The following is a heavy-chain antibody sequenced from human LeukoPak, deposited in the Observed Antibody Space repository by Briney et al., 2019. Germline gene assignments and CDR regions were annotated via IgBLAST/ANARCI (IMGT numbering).Heavy chain of an antibody. Sequence: PGGSLRLSCAASGFTFSNAWMSWVRQAPGKGLEWVGRIKSKTDGGTTDYAAPVKGRFTISRDDSKNTLYLQMNSLKTEDTAVYYCTTVRDLRLGELSFPGEFDYWGQGTLVTVSS. J-gene: IGHJ4*02. D-gene: IGHD3-16*02. CDR1: GFTFSNAW. CDR2: IKSKTDGGTT. CDR3: TTVRDLRLGELSFPGEFDY. V-gene: IGHV3-15*01.